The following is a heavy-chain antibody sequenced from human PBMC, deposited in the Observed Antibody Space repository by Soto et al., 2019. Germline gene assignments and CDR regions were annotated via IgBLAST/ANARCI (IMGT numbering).Heavy chain of an antibody. Sequence: SETLSLTCAVYGGSFSGYYWSWIRQPPGKGLEWIGEINHSGSTNYNPSLKSRVTISVDTSKNQFSLKLSSVTAADTAVYYCARSRSGELLSTLDYWGQGTLVTVSS. J-gene: IGHJ4*02. CDR2: INHSGST. D-gene: IGHD3-10*01. CDR1: GGSFSGYY. V-gene: IGHV4-34*01. CDR3: ARSRSGELLSTLDY.